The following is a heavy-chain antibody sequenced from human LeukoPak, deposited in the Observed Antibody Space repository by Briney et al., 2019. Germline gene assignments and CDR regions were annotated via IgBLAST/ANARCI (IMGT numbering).Heavy chain of an antibody. CDR2: IRGSGSDT. Sequence: GGSLRLSCAASGFTFSSYAMSWVRQAPGKGLEWVSTIRGSGSDTYYADSVKGRFTISRDNSKNMLYLQLNSLRAEDAAVYYCAKTRPDFSYYFDYWGQGTLVTVSS. D-gene: IGHD3/OR15-3a*01. J-gene: IGHJ4*02. CDR1: GFTFSSYA. V-gene: IGHV3-23*01. CDR3: AKTRPDFSYYFDY.